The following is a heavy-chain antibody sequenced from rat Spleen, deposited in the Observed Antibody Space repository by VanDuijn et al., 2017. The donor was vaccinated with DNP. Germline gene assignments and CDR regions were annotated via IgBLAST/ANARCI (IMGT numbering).Heavy chain of an antibody. CDR2: INSAGST. J-gene: IGHJ3*01. CDR1: GYSITSCCR. D-gene: IGHD2-1*01. CDR3: ARGTYGFAY. Sequence: EVQLQESGPGLVEPSQSLSLTCSVTGYSITSCCRWTWIRKFPGHKLEWMGYINSAGSTNYNPSLKGRISITSDTSKNQFFLQVNSVTTEDTATYYCARGTYGFAYWGQGTLVTVSS. V-gene: IGHV3-3*01.